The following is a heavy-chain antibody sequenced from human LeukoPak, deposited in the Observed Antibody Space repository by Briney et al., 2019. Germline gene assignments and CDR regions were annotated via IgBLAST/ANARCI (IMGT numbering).Heavy chain of an antibody. Sequence: ASVKVSCKASGYTFTSYDINWVRPATGQGLEWMGWMNPNSGNTGYAQKFQGRVTMTRNTSISTAYMELSSLRSEDTAVYYCARGPLFPPDSSANTWGDYFDYWGQGTLVTVSS. CDR2: MNPNSGNT. D-gene: IGHD3-22*01. CDR1: GYTFTSYD. CDR3: ARGPLFPPDSSANTWGDYFDY. V-gene: IGHV1-8*01. J-gene: IGHJ4*02.